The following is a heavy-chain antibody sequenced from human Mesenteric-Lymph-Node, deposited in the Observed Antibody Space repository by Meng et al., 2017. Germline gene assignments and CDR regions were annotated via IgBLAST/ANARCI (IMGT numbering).Heavy chain of an antibody. CDR3: TRGEDYDFWSAYAY. V-gene: IGHV3-74*01. CDR1: GFTFDDYG. J-gene: IGHJ4*02. Sequence: GESLKISCAASGFTFDDYGMSWVRQAPGKGLVWVSRINSDGSSTIYADSVEGRFTISRDNAENTLYLQMNSLRVEDTAIYYCTRGEDYDFWSAYAYWGQGTLVTVSS. CDR2: INSDGSST. D-gene: IGHD3-3*01.